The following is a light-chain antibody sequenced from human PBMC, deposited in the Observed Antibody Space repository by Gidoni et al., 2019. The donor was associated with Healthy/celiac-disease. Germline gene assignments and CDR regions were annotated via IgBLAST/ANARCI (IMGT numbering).Light chain of an antibody. V-gene: IGKV3-11*01. CDR3: QQRSNSYT. Sequence: KPGQAPRLLIYDASNRATGIPARFSGSGSGTDFTLTISSLEPEDFAVYYCQQRSNSYTFGQGTKLEIK. J-gene: IGKJ2*01. CDR2: DAS.